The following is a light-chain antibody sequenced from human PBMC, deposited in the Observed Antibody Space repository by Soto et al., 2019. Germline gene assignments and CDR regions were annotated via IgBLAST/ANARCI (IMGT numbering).Light chain of an antibody. J-gene: IGKJ3*01. Sequence: EIVMTQSPATLSVSPGERATLSCRASQSVSSNLAWYQQKPGQAPRLLIYGASTRATGIPARFSGSGSGTEFTLTISSLQSEDFAVYSCQQYNNWPLSTFGSGTKVDIK. V-gene: IGKV3D-15*01. CDR3: QQYNNWPLST. CDR1: QSVSSN. CDR2: GAS.